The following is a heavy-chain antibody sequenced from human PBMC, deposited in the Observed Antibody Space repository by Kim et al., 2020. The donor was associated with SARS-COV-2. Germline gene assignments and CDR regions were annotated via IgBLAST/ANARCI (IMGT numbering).Heavy chain of an antibody. V-gene: IGHV3-23*01. Sequence: GVSLRLSCAASGFTFRNYAMTWVRQAPGKGLEWVSTITGIGGSTYYADSVKGRFTISRDNSKNTLYLQMNSLRAEDTAVYYCAKDPHYDFWSGYYFDYWGQGTLVTVSS. CDR1: GFTFRNYA. CDR2: ITGIGGST. J-gene: IGHJ4*02. CDR3: AKDPHYDFWSGYYFDY. D-gene: IGHD3-3*01.